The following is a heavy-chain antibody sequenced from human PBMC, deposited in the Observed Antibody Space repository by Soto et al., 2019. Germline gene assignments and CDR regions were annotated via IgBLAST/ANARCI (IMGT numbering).Heavy chain of an antibody. V-gene: IGHV4-59*04. J-gene: IGHJ4*02. CDR1: GGSISSYY. Sequence: SETLSLTCTVSGGSISSYYWSWIRQPPGRGLEWIGTIYYGGSTYYTPSLKSRVTISVDASRNQFSLRLSSVTAADTAVYYCARHRGSYGGEYYFDYWGQGSQVTVSS. CDR2: IYYGGST. D-gene: IGHD3-16*01. CDR3: ARHRGSYGGEYYFDY.